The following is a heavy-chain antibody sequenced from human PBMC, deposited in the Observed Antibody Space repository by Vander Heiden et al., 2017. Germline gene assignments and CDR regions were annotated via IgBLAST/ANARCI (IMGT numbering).Heavy chain of an antibody. Sequence: EVQLVESGGGLVKPGGSLRLSCAASGFTVRNAWMTWVRQAPGKGLEWVGRIKRKTDGGTTDYAAPVKGRFTISRDDSKDTLYLQMNSLKTEDTAVYYCTTDTSGTKTFDYWGQGTLVTVSS. CDR2: IKRKTDGGTT. CDR3: TTDTSGTKTFDY. J-gene: IGHJ4*02. D-gene: IGHD1-26*01. CDR1: GFTVRNAW. V-gene: IGHV3-15*01.